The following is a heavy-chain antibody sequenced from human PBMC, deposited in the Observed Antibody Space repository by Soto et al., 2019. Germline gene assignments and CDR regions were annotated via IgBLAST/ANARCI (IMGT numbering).Heavy chain of an antibody. J-gene: IGHJ4*02. CDR3: ARAPAGYYYYFDY. Sequence: QVHLVQSGAEVKKPGASVKVSCKASGYTLTSYGINWVRQAPGQGLEWMGWITSDNGNTKYAQKIQGRVTMTTDTSTGTAYMELRSLKSDDTAVYYCARAPAGYYYYFDYWGQGTLVTVSS. V-gene: IGHV1-18*01. CDR2: ITSDNGNT. CDR1: GYTLTSYG. D-gene: IGHD3-22*01.